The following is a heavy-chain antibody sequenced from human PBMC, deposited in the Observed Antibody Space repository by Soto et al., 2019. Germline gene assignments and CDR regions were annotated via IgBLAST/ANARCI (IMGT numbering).Heavy chain of an antibody. V-gene: IGHV3-30-3*01. J-gene: IGHJ4*02. D-gene: IGHD3-3*01. CDR3: AKDRTSNFWSAYFDS. CDR2: ISYDGNDE. Sequence: QVQLVESGGGVVQPGRSLRLSCAASGFTFSSYAMHWVRQAPGKGLEWVAVISYDGNDESYTDSVKGRFTISRDTSKNTLYLQMNSLGPEDTAVYYCAKDRTSNFWSAYFDSWGQGTLIAVSS. CDR1: GFTFSSYA.